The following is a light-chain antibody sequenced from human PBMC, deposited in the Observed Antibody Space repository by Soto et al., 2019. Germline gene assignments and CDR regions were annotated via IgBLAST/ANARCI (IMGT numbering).Light chain of an antibody. CDR2: ATS. CDR3: QQHYDWPPLT. CDR1: QSVTNT. J-gene: IGKJ4*01. Sequence: EIVMTQSPATLSVSPGERATLSCRASQSVTNTLAWYHQKPGHPPRLLIFATSTRATGIPARFSGSGYGTEFTLTISSLQSEDSGVYYCQQHYDWPPLTFGGGTKVEIK. V-gene: IGKV3-15*01.